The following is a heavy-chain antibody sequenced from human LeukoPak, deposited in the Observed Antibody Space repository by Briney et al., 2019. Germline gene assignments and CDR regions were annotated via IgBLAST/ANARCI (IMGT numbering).Heavy chain of an antibody. D-gene: IGHD6-13*01. CDR3: ARAGIAAAGTHNWFDP. Sequence: GASVKVSCKASGDTFSSYAISWVRQAPGQGLEWMGRIIPILGIANHAQKFLGRVTITADKSTSTAYMELSSLRSEDTAVYYCARAGIAAAGTHNWFDPWGQGTLVTVSS. V-gene: IGHV1-69*04. CDR2: IIPILGIA. J-gene: IGHJ5*02. CDR1: GDTFSSYA.